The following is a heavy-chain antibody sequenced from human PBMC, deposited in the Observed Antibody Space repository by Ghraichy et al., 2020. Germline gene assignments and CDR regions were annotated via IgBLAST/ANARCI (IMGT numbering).Heavy chain of an antibody. J-gene: IGHJ4*02. V-gene: IGHV3-33*01. CDR2: IWYDGSNK. CDR1: GFTFSSYG. Sequence: GGSLRLSCAASGFTFSSYGMHWVRQAPGKGLEWVAVIWYDGSNKYYADSVKGRFTISRDNSKNTLYLQMNSLRAEDTAVYYCARTLTTMVRGVIGYWGQGTLVTVSS. CDR3: ARTLTTMVRGVIGY. D-gene: IGHD3-10*01.